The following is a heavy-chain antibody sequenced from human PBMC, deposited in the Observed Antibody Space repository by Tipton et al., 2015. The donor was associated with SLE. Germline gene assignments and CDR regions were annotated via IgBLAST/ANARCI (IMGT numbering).Heavy chain of an antibody. V-gene: IGHV4-4*09. D-gene: IGHD6-6*01. CDR1: GGSISSYY. CDR3: ARPGPSEYSSSGYAFDI. CDR2: IYTSGST. Sequence: GLVKPSETLSLTCTVSGGSISSYYWSWIRQPPGKGLEWIGYIYTSGSTNYNPSLKSRVTISVDTSKNQFSLKLSSVTAADTAVYYCARPGPSEYSSSGYAFDIWGQGTMVTVSS. J-gene: IGHJ3*02.